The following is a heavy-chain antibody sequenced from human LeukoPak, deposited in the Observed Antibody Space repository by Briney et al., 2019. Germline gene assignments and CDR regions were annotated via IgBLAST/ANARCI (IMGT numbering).Heavy chain of an antibody. Sequence: SQTLSLTCAISGDGVSSFSATWSWIRQSPSRGLEWLGRTYYRSKWYNDYAVSVKSRITFNADTSKNQFSLQLNSVTPEDTAVYFCARITETTRWFDHWGQGTLVTVSS. CDR3: ARITETTRWFDH. CDR1: GDGVSSFSAT. D-gene: IGHD4-17*01. CDR2: TYYRSKWYN. V-gene: IGHV6-1*01. J-gene: IGHJ5*02.